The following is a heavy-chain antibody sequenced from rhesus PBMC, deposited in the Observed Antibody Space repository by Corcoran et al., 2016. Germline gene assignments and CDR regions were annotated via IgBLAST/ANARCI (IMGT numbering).Heavy chain of an antibody. CDR1: VGSLSSSNL. CDR2: MRGSSGST. V-gene: IGHV4-65*01. D-gene: IGHD6-31*01. J-gene: IGHJ4*01. Sequence: QVQLQESGPGLVKPSETLSLTCAVSVGSLSSSNLWRWIRQPPGKRLEWIGYMRGSSGSTYYNPSLKSRVTISTDTSKNQFSLKLSSVTAADTAVYYCARWASGWYGPQQLVADYWGQGVLVTVSS. CDR3: ARWASGWYGPQQLVADY.